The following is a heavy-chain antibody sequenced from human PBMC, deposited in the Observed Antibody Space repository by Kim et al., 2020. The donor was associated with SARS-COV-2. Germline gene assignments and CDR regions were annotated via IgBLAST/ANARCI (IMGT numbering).Heavy chain of an antibody. J-gene: IGHJ5*02. CDR1: GGSISSGGYY. CDR3: ARVIGPKKIWFGELSFDP. D-gene: IGHD3-10*01. V-gene: IGHV4-31*03. Sequence: SETLSLTCTVSGGSISSGGYYWSWIRQHPGKGLEWIGYIYYSGSTYYNPSLKSRVTISVDTSKNQFSLKLSSVTAADTAVYYCARVIGPKKIWFGELSFDPWGQGTLVTVSS. CDR2: IYYSGST.